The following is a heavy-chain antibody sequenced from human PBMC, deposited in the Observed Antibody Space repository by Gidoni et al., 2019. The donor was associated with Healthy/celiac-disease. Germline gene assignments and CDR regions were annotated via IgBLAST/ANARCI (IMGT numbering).Heavy chain of an antibody. D-gene: IGHD2-2*02. CDR3: AKAVSIVVPAAIGFDP. Sequence: EVQLVESGGGLVQPGRSLRLSCAASGFTFDDYAMHWVRQAPGKGLEWVSGISWNSGSIGYADSVKGRFTISRDNAKNSLYLQMNSLRAEDTALYYCAKAVSIVVPAAIGFDPWGQGTLVTVSS. J-gene: IGHJ5*02. CDR1: GFTFDDYA. V-gene: IGHV3-9*01. CDR2: ISWNSGSI.